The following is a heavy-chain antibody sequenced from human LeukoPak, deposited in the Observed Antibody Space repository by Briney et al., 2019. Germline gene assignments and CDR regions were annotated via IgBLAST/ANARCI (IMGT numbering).Heavy chain of an antibody. CDR3: ARAYGSGSYLPSGMDV. CDR1: GGSISSYY. D-gene: IGHD3-10*01. J-gene: IGHJ6*02. Sequence: SGTLSLICTVSGGSISSYYWSWSRQPPGKGLEWNGYIYYSGSTNYNPSLKSRVTISVDTSKNQFSLKLSSVTAADTAVYYCARAYGSGSYLPSGMDVWGQGTTVTVSS. CDR2: IYYSGST. V-gene: IGHV4-59*01.